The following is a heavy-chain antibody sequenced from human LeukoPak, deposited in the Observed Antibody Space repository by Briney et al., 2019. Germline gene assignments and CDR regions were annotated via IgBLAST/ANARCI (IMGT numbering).Heavy chain of an antibody. J-gene: IGHJ4*02. CDR1: GFTFSSYS. CDR3: AKDMWRRDGYNPLGIFDY. CDR2: ISGSGDST. Sequence: PGGSLRLSCAASGFTFSSYSMNWVRQAPGKGLEWVSAISGSGDSTYYADSVKGRFTISRDNSKNTVSLQMNSLGAEDTAVYYCAKDMWRRDGYNPLGIFDYWGQGTLVTVS. V-gene: IGHV3-23*01. D-gene: IGHD5-24*01.